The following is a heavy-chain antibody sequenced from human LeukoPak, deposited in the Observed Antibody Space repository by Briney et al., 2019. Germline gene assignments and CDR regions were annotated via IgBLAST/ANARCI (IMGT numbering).Heavy chain of an antibody. J-gene: IGHJ4*02. D-gene: IGHD4-23*01. CDR2: IIPIFGKA. CDR1: RGTFSSYA. V-gene: IGHV1-69*13. Sequence: SVKVSCKASRGTFSSYAISWVRQAPGQGLEWMGGIIPIFGKANYAQKFQDRVAITAVESMSTVYMELSSLRSEDTAVYYCARGWLAETTVVTPYNYWGQGTLVTVSS. CDR3: ARGWLAETTVVTPYNY.